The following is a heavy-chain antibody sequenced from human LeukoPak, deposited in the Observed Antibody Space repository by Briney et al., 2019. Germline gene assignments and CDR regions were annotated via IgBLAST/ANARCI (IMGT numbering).Heavy chain of an antibody. CDR3: ARLRALKPPHIYFDY. V-gene: IGHV4-39*01. J-gene: IGHJ4*02. CDR2: IYYSGST. CDR1: GGSISSSSYY. Sequence: PSETLSLTCTVSGGSISSSSYYWGWIRQPPGKGLEWIGSIYYSGSTYYNPSLKSRVTISVDTSKNQFSLKLSSVTAADTAVYYCARLRALKPPHIYFDYWGQGTLVTVSS.